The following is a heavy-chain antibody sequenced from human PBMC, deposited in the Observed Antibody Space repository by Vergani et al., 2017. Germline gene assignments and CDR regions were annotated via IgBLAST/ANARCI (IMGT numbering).Heavy chain of an antibody. V-gene: IGHV5-51*01. Sequence: EVQLVQSGAEVKKPGESLKISCKGSGYSFTSYWIGWVRQMPGKGLEWMGIIYPADSDTRYSPSFQGQVTISPDKSISTAYLQWSSLKASDTAMYYCARLRRWLQFILPPDDWGQGTLVTVAS. CDR2: IYPADSDT. CDR3: ARLRRWLQFILPPDD. CDR1: GYSFTSYW. J-gene: IGHJ4*02. D-gene: IGHD5-24*01.